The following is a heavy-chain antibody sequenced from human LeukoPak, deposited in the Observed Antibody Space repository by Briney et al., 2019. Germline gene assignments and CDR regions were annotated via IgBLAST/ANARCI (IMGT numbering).Heavy chain of an antibody. V-gene: IGHV7-4-1*02. J-gene: IGHJ4*02. D-gene: IGHD2-2*02. CDR1: GYTFTKYA. Sequence: ASVKVSCKGSGYTFTKYAISWVRQAPGQGLEYMGWIDTNTGNPTYAQGFTGRFVFSLDTSVSTAYLQISSLKAEDTAVYYCARAPKPRYCSSTSCYMDYWGQGTLVTVSS. CDR3: ARAPKPRYCSSTSCYMDY. CDR2: IDTNTGNP.